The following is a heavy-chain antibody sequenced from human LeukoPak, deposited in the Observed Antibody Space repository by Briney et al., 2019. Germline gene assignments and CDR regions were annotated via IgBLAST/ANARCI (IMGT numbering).Heavy chain of an antibody. J-gene: IGHJ3*02. CDR3: ARAPPHYYYDSSGYQSDAFDI. D-gene: IGHD3-22*01. CDR1: GLPFSYNW. CDR2: IYSGGST. V-gene: IGHV3-53*01. Sequence: PGGSLRLSCAASGLPFSYNWMHWVRQAPGKGLEWVSVIYSGGSTYYADSVKGRFTISRDNSKNTLYLQMNSLRAEDTAVYYCARAPPHYYYDSSGYQSDAFDIWGQGTMVTVSS.